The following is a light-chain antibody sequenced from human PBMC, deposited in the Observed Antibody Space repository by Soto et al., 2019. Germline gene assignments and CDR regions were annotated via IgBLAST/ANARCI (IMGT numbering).Light chain of an antibody. V-gene: IGLV2-8*01. Sequence: QSALTQPPSASGSPGQSVAISCTGATSDIGGYNYVSWYQQHPGKAPKLIIHEVNKRPSGVPDRFSVSKSGNTASLTVSGLQAEDEADYYCSSHGGNSPYVFGTGTKLTVL. J-gene: IGLJ1*01. CDR2: EVN. CDR3: SSHGGNSPYV. CDR1: TSDIGGYNY.